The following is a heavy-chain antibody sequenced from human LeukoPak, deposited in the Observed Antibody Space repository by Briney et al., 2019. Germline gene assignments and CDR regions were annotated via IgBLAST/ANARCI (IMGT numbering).Heavy chain of an antibody. Sequence: ASVKVSCKASGYTFTGYYMHWVRQAPGQGLEWMGWINPNSGGTNYAQKFQGRVTMTRDTSISTAYMELSRLRSDDTAVYYCARGWDHIVVVTAIGYMDAWGKGTTVTVSS. CDR3: ARGWDHIVVVTAIGYMDA. CDR1: GYTFTGYY. CDR2: INPNSGGT. J-gene: IGHJ6*03. D-gene: IGHD2-21*02. V-gene: IGHV1-2*02.